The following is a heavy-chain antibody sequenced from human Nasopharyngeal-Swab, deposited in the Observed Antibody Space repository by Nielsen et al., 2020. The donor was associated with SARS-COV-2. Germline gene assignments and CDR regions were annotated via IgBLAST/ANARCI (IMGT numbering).Heavy chain of an antibody. D-gene: IGHD1-26*01. J-gene: IGHJ4*02. V-gene: IGHV4-59*12. Sequence: RQAPGKGLEWIGDFSYSVITHYNASLKSRVTIPLDTSKNQFSLKLSSVTAADTGVYYCAREVVGGLVDSWGQGILVTVSS. CDR3: AREVVGGLVDS. CDR2: FSYSVIT.